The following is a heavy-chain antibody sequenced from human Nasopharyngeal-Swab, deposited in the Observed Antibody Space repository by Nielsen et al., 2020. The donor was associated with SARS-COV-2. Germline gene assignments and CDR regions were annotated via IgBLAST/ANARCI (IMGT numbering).Heavy chain of an antibody. J-gene: IGHJ6*02. D-gene: IGHD6-13*01. CDR2: INPAFGTP. CDR1: GDAFSRSG. V-gene: IGHV1-69*13. CDR3: ARGGYQAAASTYYYYGMDV. Sequence: SVKVSCKDSGDAFSRSGISWVRQAPGQGLEWMGGINPAFGTPTYAQDSAQDLQGRVTISADESTSTAYMELSSLRSDDTAVYYCARGGYQAAASTYYYYGMDVWGQGTTVTVSS.